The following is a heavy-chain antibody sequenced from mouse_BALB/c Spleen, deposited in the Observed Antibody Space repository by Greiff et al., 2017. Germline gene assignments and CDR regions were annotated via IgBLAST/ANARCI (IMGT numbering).Heavy chain of an antibody. CDR1: GFTFSSYA. CDR2: ISSGGRT. V-gene: IGHV5-6-5*01. Sequence: EVKLVESGGGLVKPGGSLKLSCAASGFTFSSYAMSWVRQTPEKRLEWVASISSGGRTYYPDSVKGRLTISRDNARNILYLQMSSLRSEDTAMYYCARSEDFDYWGQGNTLTVSS. J-gene: IGHJ2*01. CDR3: ARSEDFDY.